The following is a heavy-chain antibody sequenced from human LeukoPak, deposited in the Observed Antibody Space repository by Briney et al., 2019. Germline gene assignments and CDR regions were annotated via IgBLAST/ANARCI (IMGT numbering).Heavy chain of an antibody. J-gene: IGHJ4*02. CDR2: IIPIFGTA. Sequence: GASVKVSCKASGGTFSSYAISWVRQAPGQGLEWMGGIIPIFGTANYAQKFQGRVTITADKSTSTAYMELRSLRSDDTAVYYCARDATPGLDYWGQGTLVTVSS. CDR3: ARDATPGLDY. CDR1: GGTFSSYA. V-gene: IGHV1-69*06.